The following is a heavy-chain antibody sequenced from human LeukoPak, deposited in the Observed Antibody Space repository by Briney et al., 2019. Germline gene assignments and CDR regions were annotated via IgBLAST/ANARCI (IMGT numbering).Heavy chain of an antibody. CDR3: ARGFRDIVVVVAASGFDP. CDR1: GYTFTSYD. Sequence: ASVKVSCKASGYTFTSYDINWVRQATGQGLEWMGWMNPNSGNTGYAQKFQGRVTMTRNTSISTAYMELSSLRSEDTAVYYCARGFRDIVVVVAASGFDPWRQGTLVTVSS. J-gene: IGHJ5*02. V-gene: IGHV1-8*01. CDR2: MNPNSGNT. D-gene: IGHD2-15*01.